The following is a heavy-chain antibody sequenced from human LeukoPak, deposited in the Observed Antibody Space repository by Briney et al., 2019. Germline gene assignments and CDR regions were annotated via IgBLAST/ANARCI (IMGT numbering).Heavy chain of an antibody. CDR2: IYYSGST. D-gene: IGHD4-23*01. CDR1: GGSISSGDYY. CDR3: ARGKLYGGNDPYYFDY. Sequence: SETLSLTCTVSGGSISSGDYYWSWIRQPPGRGLEWIGYIYYSGSTYYNPSLKSRVTISVDTSKNQFSLKLSSVTAADTAVYYCARGKLYGGNDPYYFDYWGQGTLVTVSS. V-gene: IGHV4-30-4*08. J-gene: IGHJ4*02.